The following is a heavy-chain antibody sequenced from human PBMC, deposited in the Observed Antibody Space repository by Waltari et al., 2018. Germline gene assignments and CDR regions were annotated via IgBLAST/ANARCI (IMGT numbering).Heavy chain of an antibody. CDR2: IIPIFGTA. Sequence: QVQLVQSGAEVKKPGSSVKVSCKASGGTFSSYAISWVRQAPGQGLEWMGGIIPIFGTANYAQKFQGRVTITADESTSTAYMELSSLRSEDTAVYYCARGHSIAVAGPDRYWYFDLWGRGTLVTVSS. CDR3: ARGHSIAVAGPDRYWYFDL. CDR1: GGTFSSYA. J-gene: IGHJ2*01. V-gene: IGHV1-69*13. D-gene: IGHD6-19*01.